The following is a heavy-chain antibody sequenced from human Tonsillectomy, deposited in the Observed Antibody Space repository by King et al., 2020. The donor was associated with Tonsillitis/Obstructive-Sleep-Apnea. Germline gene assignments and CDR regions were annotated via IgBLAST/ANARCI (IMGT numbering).Heavy chain of an antibody. Sequence: QLVQSGGGVVQPGGSLRLSCAASGFTFDEYAMHWVRQAPGKGLEWVSLISGDGGSTYYADSVKGRFTISRDNSKNSLYLQMNSLRTEDTALYYCAKDRSGYFYCDYWGQGTLVTVSS. CDR1: GFTFDEYA. CDR3: AKDRSGYFYCDY. J-gene: IGHJ4*02. CDR2: ISGDGGST. V-gene: IGHV3-43*02. D-gene: IGHD3-3*01.